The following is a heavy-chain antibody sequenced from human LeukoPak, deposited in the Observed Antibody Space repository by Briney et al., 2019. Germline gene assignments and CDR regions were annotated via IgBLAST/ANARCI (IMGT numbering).Heavy chain of an antibody. V-gene: IGHV3-21*04. CDR1: GFTFSSYG. D-gene: IGHD1-7*01. CDR3: ARLGTTGVWFDY. Sequence: PGGSLRLSCAASGFTFSSYGMSWVRQAPGKGLEWVSSLSGSGDHSSYADSVKGRFTISRDNAKDSLYLLMNSLRAEDTAVYYCARLGTTGVWFDYWGQGTLVTVSS. J-gene: IGHJ4*02. CDR2: LSGSGDHS.